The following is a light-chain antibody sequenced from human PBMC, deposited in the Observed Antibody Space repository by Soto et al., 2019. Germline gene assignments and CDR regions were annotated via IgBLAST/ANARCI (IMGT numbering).Light chain of an antibody. V-gene: IGKV2-28*01. CDR3: MQALQSPYT. J-gene: IGKJ2*01. Sequence: DIVMTQSPLSLPVTPGEPASISCRSSQSLLHSNGYNYLDWYLQKPGQSPQLLISLGSNRASGVPARFSGSGLGTDFTLNIARVEAEDFGVYYCMQALQSPYTFGQGTKLEIK. CDR1: QSLLHSNGYNY. CDR2: LGS.